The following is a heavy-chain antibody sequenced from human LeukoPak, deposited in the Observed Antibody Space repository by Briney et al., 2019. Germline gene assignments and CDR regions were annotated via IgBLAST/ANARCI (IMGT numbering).Heavy chain of an antibody. V-gene: IGHV3-23*01. CDR1: GFTFSSYA. Sequence: GGPLRLSCAASGFTFSSYAMSWVRQAPVKGLEWVSAISGGGGSTYYADSVKGRFTISRDNSKNTLYLQMNSLRAEDTAVYYCAKEGDIVVVVAHNWYFDLWGRGTLVTVSS. CDR3: AKEGDIVVVVAHNWYFDL. D-gene: IGHD2-15*01. CDR2: ISGGGGST. J-gene: IGHJ2*01.